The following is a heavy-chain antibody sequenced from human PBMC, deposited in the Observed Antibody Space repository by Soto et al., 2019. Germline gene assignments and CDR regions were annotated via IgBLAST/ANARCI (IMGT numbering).Heavy chain of an antibody. D-gene: IGHD3-22*01. Sequence: QVQLVQSGAEVKKPGASVKVSCKASGYTFTGYYMHWVRQAPGQGLEWMGWINPNSGGTNYAQKFQGWVTMTRDTSLSTAYMELSRLRSDDTAVYYCARDYDSSGYPRYYFDYWGQGTLVTVSS. V-gene: IGHV1-2*04. CDR3: ARDYDSSGYPRYYFDY. J-gene: IGHJ4*02. CDR2: INPNSGGT. CDR1: GYTFTGYY.